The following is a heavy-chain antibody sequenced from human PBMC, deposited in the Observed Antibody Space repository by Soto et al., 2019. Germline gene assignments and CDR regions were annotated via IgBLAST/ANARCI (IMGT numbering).Heavy chain of an antibody. CDR2: ISGAGGGT. CDR3: ATEMGATQGPFDN. CDR1: GFTFSNYA. V-gene: IGHV3-23*01. D-gene: IGHD1-26*01. J-gene: IGHJ4*02. Sequence: EVQVLESGGNLVQPGGSLRLSCAASGFTFSNYAMTWVRQAPGKGLEWVSGISGAGGGTYYADSVKGRFTISRDNSKNTLHLQMNSLRVEDTAVYYCATEMGATQGPFDNWGQGTLVTVSS.